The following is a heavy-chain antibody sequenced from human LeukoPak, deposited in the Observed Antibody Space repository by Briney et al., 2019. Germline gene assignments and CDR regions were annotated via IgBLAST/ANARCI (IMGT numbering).Heavy chain of an antibody. CDR2: IYTSGST. J-gene: IGHJ4*02. CDR1: GGSISSGSYY. Sequence: SQTLSLTCTVSGGSISSGSYYWSWIRQPAGKGLEWIGRIYTSGSTNYNPSLKSRVTISVDTSKNQFSLKLSSVTAADTAVYNCARTGVLDYLYYFDYWGQGTLVTVSS. D-gene: IGHD2-2*03. V-gene: IGHV4-61*02. CDR3: ARTGVLDYLYYFDY.